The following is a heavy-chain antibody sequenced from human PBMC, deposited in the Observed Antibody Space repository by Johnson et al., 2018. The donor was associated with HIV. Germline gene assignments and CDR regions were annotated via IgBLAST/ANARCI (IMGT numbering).Heavy chain of an antibody. CDR3: ARAGVVFSTASHDAFDI. J-gene: IGHJ3*02. D-gene: IGHD2-21*01. CDR1: GFTVSNNY. V-gene: IGHV3-66*02. Sequence: VQLVESGGGLVQPGGSLRLSCAASGFTVSNNYMNWVRQTPGKGLEWVSVVHRDGRLYYADSVKGRFTISRDNSKNTLYLQMNSLRAEDTAVYYCARAGVVFSTASHDAFDIWGQGTMVTVSS. CDR2: VHRDGRL.